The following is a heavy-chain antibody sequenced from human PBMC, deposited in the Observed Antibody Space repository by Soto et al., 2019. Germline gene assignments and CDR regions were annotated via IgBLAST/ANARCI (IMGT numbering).Heavy chain of an antibody. J-gene: IGHJ3*02. CDR3: STTKAGTNTFGI. CDR2: IKNKGDGGTT. V-gene: IGHV3-15*01. CDR1: GFTFFTSW. Sequence: GGSLRLSCAASGFTFFTSWMSWVRQAPGKGLEWVALIKNKGDGGTTDYAAPVKGRFSISRDDSKNTLYLQMNSLKTEDTAVYYCSTTKAGTNTFGIWGQGTMVTVSS. D-gene: IGHD1-7*01.